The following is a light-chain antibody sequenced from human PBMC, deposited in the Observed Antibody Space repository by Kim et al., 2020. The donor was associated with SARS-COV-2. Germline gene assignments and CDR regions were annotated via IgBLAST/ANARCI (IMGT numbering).Light chain of an antibody. CDR3: SAYTSASTYLL. Sequence: QSALTQPASVSGSPGQSITISCTGTTNDIGGYIYVSWYQQHPGKAPKLIIHDIRQRPSGVSIRFSGSKSGDTAFLTISGLQAEDEADYYCSAYTSASTYLLFGGGTKVTVL. CDR1: TNDIGGYIY. V-gene: IGLV2-14*03. CDR2: DIR. J-gene: IGLJ2*01.